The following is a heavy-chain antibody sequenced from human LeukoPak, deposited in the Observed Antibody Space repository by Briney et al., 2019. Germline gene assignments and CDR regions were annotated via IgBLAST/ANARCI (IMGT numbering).Heavy chain of an antibody. V-gene: IGHV4-61*01. CDR3: ARRVTVTSWYFDY. CDR1: GGSISSGSYY. J-gene: IGHJ4*02. D-gene: IGHD4-17*01. Sequence: SQTLSLACTVSGGSISSGSYYWSWIRQPPGKGLEWIGYIYYSGSTNYNPSLKSRVTISVDTSKNQFSLKLSSVTAADTAVYYCARRVTVTSWYFDYWGQGTLVTVSS. CDR2: IYYSGST.